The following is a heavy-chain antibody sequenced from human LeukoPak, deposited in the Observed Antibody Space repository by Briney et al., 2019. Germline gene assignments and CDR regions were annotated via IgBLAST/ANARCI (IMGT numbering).Heavy chain of an antibody. Sequence: SGGGLVKPGGSLRLSCAASGFTFSTYTMNWVRQAPGKGLEWVSSITSSGSYIYYADSVKGRFIISRDNAKNSLYLQMNSLRAEDTAVYYCARRIAVADFMDSYYYMDVWGKGATVTVSS. CDR2: ITSSGSYI. CDR3: ARRIAVADFMDSYYYMDV. V-gene: IGHV3-21*01. J-gene: IGHJ6*03. CDR1: GFTFSTYT. D-gene: IGHD6-19*01.